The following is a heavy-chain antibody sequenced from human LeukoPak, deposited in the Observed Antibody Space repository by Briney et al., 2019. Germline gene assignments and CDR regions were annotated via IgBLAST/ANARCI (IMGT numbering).Heavy chain of an antibody. D-gene: IGHD3-3*01. CDR2: ISSSGSTI. V-gene: IGHV3-48*03. CDR1: GFTFSSYE. CDR3: ARDRDPKYYDSWSGYYKGDYYYYYGMDV. Sequence: GGSLRLSCAASGFTFSSYEMNWVRQAPGKGLEWVSYISSSGSTIYYADSVKGRFTISRDNAKNSLYLQMNSLRAEDTAVYYCARDRDPKYYDSWSGYYKGDYYYYYGMDVWGQGTTVTVSS. J-gene: IGHJ6*02.